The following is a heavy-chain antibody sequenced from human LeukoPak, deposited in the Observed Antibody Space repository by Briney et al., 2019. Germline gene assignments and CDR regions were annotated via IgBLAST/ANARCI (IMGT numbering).Heavy chain of an antibody. CDR1: GFTFSSYA. CDR2: IKEDESEK. Sequence: GGSLRLSCAASGFTFSSYAMSWVRQAPGKGLEWVANIKEDESEKYYVDSVKGRFTISRDNAQNSLNLQMNSLRPEDTAMYYCARVRTTGSYYGMDVWGQGTTVTVSS. D-gene: IGHD3-10*01. V-gene: IGHV3-7*01. CDR3: ARVRTTGSYYGMDV. J-gene: IGHJ6*02.